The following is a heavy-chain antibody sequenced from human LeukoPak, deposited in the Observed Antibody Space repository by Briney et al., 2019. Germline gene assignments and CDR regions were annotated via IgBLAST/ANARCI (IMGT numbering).Heavy chain of an antibody. D-gene: IGHD1-14*01. V-gene: IGHV3-74*01. CDR2: INSDGSST. CDR1: GFTFSSYW. Sequence: GGSLRLSCAASGFTFSSYWMHWVRQAPGKGLVWVSRINSDGSSTTYADSVKGRFTISRDNAKNTLYLQMNSLRAEDTAVYYCVREPQAEYYFDYWGQGTLVTVSS. CDR3: VREPQAEYYFDY. J-gene: IGHJ4*02.